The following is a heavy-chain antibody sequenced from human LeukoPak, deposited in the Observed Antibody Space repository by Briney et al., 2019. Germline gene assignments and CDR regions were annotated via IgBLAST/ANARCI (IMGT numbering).Heavy chain of an antibody. V-gene: IGHV4-39*01. Sequence: SETLSLTCTVSGGSISSSSYYWGWIRQPPGKGLEWIGSIYYSGSTYYYPSLKSRVTISVDTSKNQFSLKLSSVTAADTAVYYCARRIAAAGRFDYWGQGTLVTVSS. D-gene: IGHD6-13*01. CDR3: ARRIAAAGRFDY. J-gene: IGHJ4*02. CDR2: IYYSGST. CDR1: GGSISSSSYY.